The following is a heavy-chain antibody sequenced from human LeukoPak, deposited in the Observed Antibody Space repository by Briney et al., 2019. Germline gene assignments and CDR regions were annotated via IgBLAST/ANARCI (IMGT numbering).Heavy chain of an antibody. CDR2: ITSSSST. CDR3: ARVGFYDFWSGINFFDY. Sequence: GGSLRLSCAASGFTFSSYSVNWARQPPGKGLGWVSSITSSSSTYYSDSVKGGFTISRDNAKNSLYLQMNSLRVEDTAVYYCARVGFYDFWSGINFFDYWGQGTLVTVSS. CDR1: GFTFSSYS. J-gene: IGHJ4*02. V-gene: IGHV3-21*01. D-gene: IGHD3-3*01.